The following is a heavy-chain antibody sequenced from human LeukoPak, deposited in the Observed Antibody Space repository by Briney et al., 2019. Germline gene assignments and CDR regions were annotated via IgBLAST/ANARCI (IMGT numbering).Heavy chain of an antibody. V-gene: IGHV3-48*01. J-gene: IGHJ4*02. D-gene: IGHD1-26*01. CDR1: GFTFSSYS. Sequence: GGSLRLSCAASGFTFSSYSMNWVRQAPGKGLEWVSYISGSSSTIYYADSVKGRFTISRDNSKNTLYLQMNSLRAEDTAVYYCAGGWDFDYWGQGTLVTVSS. CDR3: AGGWDFDY. CDR2: ISGSSSTI.